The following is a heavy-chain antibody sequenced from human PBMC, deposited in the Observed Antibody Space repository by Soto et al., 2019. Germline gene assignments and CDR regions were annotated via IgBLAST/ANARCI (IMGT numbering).Heavy chain of an antibody. CDR3: TIHHSSGFYHY. Sequence: EVQLLESGGGLVQPGGSPRLSCVVSGFTISGYVMSWVRQAPGKGLDWVSSITRSGDVTYYADSVKGRFTISRDNSRNTLSLQMHGLRAEDTAVYYCTIHHSSGFYHYWGQGTLVTVSS. CDR1: GFTISGYV. CDR2: ITRSGDVT. D-gene: IGHD3-22*01. V-gene: IGHV3-23*01. J-gene: IGHJ4*02.